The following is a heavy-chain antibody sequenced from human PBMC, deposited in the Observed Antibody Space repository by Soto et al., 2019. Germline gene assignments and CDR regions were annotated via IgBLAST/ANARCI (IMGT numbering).Heavy chain of an antibody. CDR2: IYYSGST. Sequence: PSETLSLTCTVSGGSISSYYWSWIRQPPGKGLEWIGYIYYSGSTNYNPSLKSRVTISVDTSKNQFSLKLSSVTAADTAVYYCARGRRSGSYNWFDPRGQGTLVTVSS. D-gene: IGHD3-10*01. J-gene: IGHJ5*02. CDR1: GGSISSYY. CDR3: ARGRRSGSYNWFDP. V-gene: IGHV4-59*01.